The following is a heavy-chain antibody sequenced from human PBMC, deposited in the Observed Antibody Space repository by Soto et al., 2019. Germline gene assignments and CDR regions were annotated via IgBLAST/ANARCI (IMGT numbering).Heavy chain of an antibody. CDR2: MSGSGGYT. CDR1: GFTFTIYA. J-gene: IGHJ6*02. D-gene: IGHD1-26*01. Sequence: GGSLRLSCAASGFTFTIYAMSWVRQAPGKGLEGVSAMSGSGGYTYYADSVKGRLTISRDSSKNTLYLQMNSLRVEDTAVYYCAKELGGGSYWDSHYYGMDVWGQGTTVTVSS. CDR3: AKELGGGSYWDSHYYGMDV. V-gene: IGHV3-23*01.